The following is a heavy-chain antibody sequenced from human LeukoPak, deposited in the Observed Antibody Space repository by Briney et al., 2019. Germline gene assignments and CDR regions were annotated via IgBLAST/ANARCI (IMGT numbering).Heavy chain of an antibody. Sequence: PGGSLRLPCAASGFTFSSYGMHWVRQAAGKGLEWVAVISYDVGKKYYADSVKGRFTISRDNSKNTLYLQMNSLRAEDTAVYYCAKDDYYDTSGYRDWGQGTLVTVS. CDR2: ISYDVGKK. CDR3: AKDDYYDTSGYRD. D-gene: IGHD3-22*01. J-gene: IGHJ4*02. CDR1: GFTFSSYG. V-gene: IGHV3-30*18.